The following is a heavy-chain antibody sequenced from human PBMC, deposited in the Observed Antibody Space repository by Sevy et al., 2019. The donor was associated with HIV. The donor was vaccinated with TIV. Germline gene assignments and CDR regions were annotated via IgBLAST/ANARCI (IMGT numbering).Heavy chain of an antibody. CDR3: ARGDSHHFDY. V-gene: IGHV1-18*01. CDR1: GYTFTSYG. J-gene: IGHJ4*02. D-gene: IGHD3-16*01. Sequence: ASVKVSCKDSGYTFTSYGISWVRQAPGQGLEWMGWISAYNGNTNYSQKLQGRVTMIRDTSTRSAYMELRSLRSDDTAVYYCARGDSHHFDYWGQGTLVTVSS. CDR2: ISAYNGNT.